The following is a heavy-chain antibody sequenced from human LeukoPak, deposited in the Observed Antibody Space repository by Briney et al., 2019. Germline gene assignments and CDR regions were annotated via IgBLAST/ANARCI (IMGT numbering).Heavy chain of an antibody. V-gene: IGHV1-2*06. CDR2: INPNSGGT. J-gene: IGHJ6*02. Sequence: ASVKVSCKASGYTFTGYYMHWVRQAPGQGLEWMGRINPNSGGTNYAQKFQGRVTMTRDTSISTAYMELSRLRSEDTAVYYCARGTILRFLEWLTESILRFDQKYYYYGMDVWGQGTTVTVSS. CDR3: ARGTILRFLEWLTESILRFDQKYYYYGMDV. D-gene: IGHD3-3*01. CDR1: GYTFTGYY.